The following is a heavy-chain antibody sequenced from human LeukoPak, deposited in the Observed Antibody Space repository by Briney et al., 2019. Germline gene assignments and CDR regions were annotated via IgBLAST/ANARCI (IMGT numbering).Heavy chain of an antibody. D-gene: IGHD2-21*02. J-gene: IGHJ4*02. V-gene: IGHV3-20*02. CDR1: GFTFDDYG. CDR2: INWNGGST. Sequence: GGSLRLSFAASGFTFDDYGMSWVRQAPGKGLEWVSGINWNGGSTGYADSVKGRFTISRDNAKNSLYLQMNSLRAEDTALYHCARAVGLLYFDYWGQGTLVTVSS. CDR3: ARAVGLLYFDY.